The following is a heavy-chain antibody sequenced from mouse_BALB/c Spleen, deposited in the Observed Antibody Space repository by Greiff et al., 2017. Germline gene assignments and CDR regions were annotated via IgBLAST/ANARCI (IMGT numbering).Heavy chain of an antibody. CDR2: INSNGGSN. Sequence: DVKLVESGGGLVKLGGSLKLSCAASGFTFSSYYMSWVRQTPEKRLELVAAINSNGGSNYYPDTVKGRFTISRDNAKNTLYLQMSSLKSEDTALYYCARHEVNYAMDYWGQGTSGTVSS. CDR1: GFTFSSYY. D-gene: IGHD2-2*01. CDR3: ARHEVNYAMDY. J-gene: IGHJ4*01. V-gene: IGHV5-6-2*01.